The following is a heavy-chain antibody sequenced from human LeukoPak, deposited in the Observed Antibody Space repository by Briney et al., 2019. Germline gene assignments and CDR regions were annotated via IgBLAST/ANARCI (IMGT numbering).Heavy chain of an antibody. CDR2: IYYSGST. V-gene: IGHV4-59*01. J-gene: IGHJ5*02. D-gene: IGHD3-10*01. CDR3: ARGGYYGSGNDFRFDP. CDR1: GGSISSYY. Sequence: PSETLSLTCTVSGGSISSYYWSWIRQPPGKGLEWIGYIYYSGSTNYKPSLKSRVTISVDTSKNQFSLKLSSVTAADTTVYYCARGGYYGSGNDFRFDPWGQGTLVTVSS.